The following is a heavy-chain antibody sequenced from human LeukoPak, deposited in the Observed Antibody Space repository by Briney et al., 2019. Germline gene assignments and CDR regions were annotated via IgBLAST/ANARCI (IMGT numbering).Heavy chain of an antibody. CDR3: AGHHGYCSSTSCYDYFDY. J-gene: IGHJ4*02. V-gene: IGHV1-69*05. CDR1: GFTFTAYG. D-gene: IGHD2-2*03. Sequence: SVKVSCKASGFTFTAYGINWMRQAPGQGLEWMGGIIPIFGTANYAQKFQGRVTITTDESMSTAYMELSSLRSEDTAVYYCAGHHGYCSSTSCYDYFDYWGQGTLVTVSS. CDR2: IIPIFGTA.